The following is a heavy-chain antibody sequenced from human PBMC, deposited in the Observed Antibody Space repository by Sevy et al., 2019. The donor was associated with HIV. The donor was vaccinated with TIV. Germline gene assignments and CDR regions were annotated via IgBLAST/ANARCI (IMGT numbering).Heavy chain of an antibody. V-gene: IGHV4-59*13. CDR2: IYYSGGT. D-gene: IGHD3-22*01. CDR1: RGSISVYF. J-gene: IGHJ4*02. CDR3: ARVSHYFDSSGYYRTPYYFDY. Sequence: SETLSLTCTVSRGSISVYFWTWIRQPPGKGLEWIGHIYYSGGTNYNPSLKNRVTISVDSSKNQFSLKLNSVTAADTAVYYCARVSHYFDSSGYYRTPYYFDYWGQGTLVTVSS.